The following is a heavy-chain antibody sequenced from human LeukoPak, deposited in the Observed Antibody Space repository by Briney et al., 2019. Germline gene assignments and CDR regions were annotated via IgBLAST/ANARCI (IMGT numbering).Heavy chain of an antibody. J-gene: IGHJ4*02. V-gene: IGHV1-69*02. D-gene: IGHD2-2*02. CDR1: VGTFISYT. Sequence: SVNVSCKASVGTFISYTISWVRQAPGQGREWMGRIIPILCIANYVQRLHGRVTITADKSPSALYMSVSRLAAEDTAVYYCAECSGPSGYTGGGFDYWGQGTLVTVSS. CDR2: IIPILCIA. CDR3: AECSGPSGYTGGGFDY.